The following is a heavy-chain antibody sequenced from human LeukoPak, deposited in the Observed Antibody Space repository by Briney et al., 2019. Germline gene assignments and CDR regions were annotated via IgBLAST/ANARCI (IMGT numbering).Heavy chain of an antibody. Sequence: SETLSLTCTVSGGSISTYYWNWIRQPPGKGLEWIGYICHSGSTNYSPSLQSRVTISVDTSKNQFSLNLNSVTAADTAVYYCARGGAARLHFQNWGQGTLVTVSS. V-gene: IGHV4-59*01. CDR3: ARGGAARLHFQN. CDR1: GGSISTYY. D-gene: IGHD6-6*01. J-gene: IGHJ1*01. CDR2: ICHSGST.